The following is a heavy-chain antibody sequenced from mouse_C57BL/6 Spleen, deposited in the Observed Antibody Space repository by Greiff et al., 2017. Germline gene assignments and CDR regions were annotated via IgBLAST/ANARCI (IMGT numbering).Heavy chain of an antibody. CDR3: AIYYDYDADAMDY. J-gene: IGHJ4*01. D-gene: IGHD2-4*01. CDR2: IYPGDGDT. CDR1: GYAFSSSW. V-gene: IGHV1-82*01. Sequence: QVQLQQSGPELVKPGASVKISCKASGYAFSSSWMNWVKQRPGKGLEWIGRIYPGDGDTNYNGQFKGKATLTADKSSSTAYMQLSSLTSEDSAVYFCAIYYDYDADAMDYWGQGTSVTVSS.